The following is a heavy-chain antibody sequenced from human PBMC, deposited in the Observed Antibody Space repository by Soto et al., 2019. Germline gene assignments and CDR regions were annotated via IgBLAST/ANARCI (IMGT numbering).Heavy chain of an antibody. Sequence: GGSLRLSCAASGFTFSSYWMSWVRQAPGEGLEWVANIKQDGSEKYYVDSVKGRFTISRDNAKNPLYLQMNSLRAEDTAVYYCASSRLSSSWYGGAFDIWGQGTMVTVSS. V-gene: IGHV3-7*01. CDR3: ASSRLSSSWYGGAFDI. CDR2: IKQDGSEK. CDR1: GFTFSSYW. J-gene: IGHJ3*02. D-gene: IGHD6-13*01.